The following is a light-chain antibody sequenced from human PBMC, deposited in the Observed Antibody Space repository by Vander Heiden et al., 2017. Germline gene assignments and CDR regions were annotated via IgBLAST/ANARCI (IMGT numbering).Light chain of an antibody. V-gene: IGKV3-11*01. CDR3: QQRSNWPT. CDR1: QSVSSY. J-gene: IGKJ1*01. Sequence: EIVLPQSPATLSLSPGERATLTCRASQSVSSYLAWYQQKPGQAPRLLIYDASNRATGIPARFSGSGSGTDFTLTISSLEPEDFAVYYCQQRSNWPTFGQGTKVDIK. CDR2: DAS.